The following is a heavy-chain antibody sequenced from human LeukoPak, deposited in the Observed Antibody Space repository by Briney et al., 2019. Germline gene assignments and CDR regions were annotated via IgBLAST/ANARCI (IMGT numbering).Heavy chain of an antibody. Sequence: SDTLSLTCALYGGSFSGYYWSWIRQPPGKGLEWIGEINHSGSTNYNPSLKSRVTISVDTSKNQFSLKLSSVTAADTAVYYCAKDLDCWGEGTLVTVSS. J-gene: IGHJ4*02. CDR2: INHSGST. CDR1: GGSFSGYY. CDR3: AKDLDC. V-gene: IGHV4-34*01.